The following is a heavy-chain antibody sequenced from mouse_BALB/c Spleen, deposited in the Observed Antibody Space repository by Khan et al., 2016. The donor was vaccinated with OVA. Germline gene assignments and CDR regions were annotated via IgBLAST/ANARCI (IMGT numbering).Heavy chain of an antibody. CDR3: ARAYYGNYREAMDY. J-gene: IGHJ4*01. CDR2: IWGDGST. V-gene: IGHV2-6-7*01. Sequence: VELVESGPGLVAPSQSLSITCTVSGFSLTGYGVNWVRQPPGKGLEWLGMIWGDGSTDYNSALKSRLNLSKDNSKSQVFLKMNSLQTDDTARYYCARAYYGNYREAMDYWGHGTSVTVSS. D-gene: IGHD2-10*01. CDR1: GFSLTGYG.